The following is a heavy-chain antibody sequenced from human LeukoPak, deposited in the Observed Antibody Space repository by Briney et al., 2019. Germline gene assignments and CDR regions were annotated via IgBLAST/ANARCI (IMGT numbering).Heavy chain of an antibody. CDR1: AGSISSSSHN. J-gene: IGHJ4*02. CDR2: VYYGRTT. D-gene: IGHD5-12*01. Sequence: PSETLSLTCAVSAGSISSSSHNWGWIRQCQGKGLEWIGSVYYGRTTYYNPSLDCRLTISVVTSRNQFSLHLISVTAADTAVYFCVRHDGRGGATMGALDSWGQGSLVTVSS. CDR3: VRHDGRGGATMGALDS. V-gene: IGHV4-39*01.